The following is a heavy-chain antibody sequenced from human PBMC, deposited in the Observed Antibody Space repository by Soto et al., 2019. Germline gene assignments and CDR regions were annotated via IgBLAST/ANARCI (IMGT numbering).Heavy chain of an antibody. V-gene: IGHV3-23*01. CDR2: ISGSGGRT. CDR3: AKTNLGDFSEYEFFLHIDG. CDR1: GFTFSSYA. J-gene: IGHJ6*03. D-gene: IGHD3-10*01. Sequence: EVQLLESGGGLVQPGGSLRLSCAASGFTFSSYAMSWVRQAPGKGLEWVSAISGSGGRTYYADSVKGRFTISRDNSKNALFPPMESLKAEDKGVNYCAKTNLGDFSEYEFFLHIDGWGKGTTVTVSS.